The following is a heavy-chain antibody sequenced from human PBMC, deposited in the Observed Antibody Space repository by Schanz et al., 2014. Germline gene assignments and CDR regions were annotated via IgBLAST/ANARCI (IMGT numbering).Heavy chain of an antibody. V-gene: IGHV1-2*02. Sequence: QVQLVQSGAEVKKPGASVKVSCKASGYTFAVYYIHWVRQAPGQGLEFMGWINPNSGDTEYGQQFQGRVTVTRDASTTTVYMALSSLISEDTAVYYCAFDRDDAYDIWGQGTTVTVSS. CDR2: INPNSGDT. D-gene: IGHD3-9*01. CDR3: AFDRDDAYDI. J-gene: IGHJ3*02. CDR1: GYTFAVYY.